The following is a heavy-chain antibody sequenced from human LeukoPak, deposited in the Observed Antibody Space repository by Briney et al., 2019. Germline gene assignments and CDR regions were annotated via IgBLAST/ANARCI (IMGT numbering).Heavy chain of an antibody. CDR1: GFTFSSYG. D-gene: IGHD4-17*01. Sequence: PGRYLRLSCAASGFTFSSYGMHWVRQAPGKGLEWVAVISYDGSNKYYADSVKGRFTISRDNSKNTLYLQMNSLRAEDTAVYYCAKTGLTVTTPFDYWGQGTLVTVSS. CDR2: ISYDGSNK. V-gene: IGHV3-30*18. J-gene: IGHJ4*02. CDR3: AKTGLTVTTPFDY.